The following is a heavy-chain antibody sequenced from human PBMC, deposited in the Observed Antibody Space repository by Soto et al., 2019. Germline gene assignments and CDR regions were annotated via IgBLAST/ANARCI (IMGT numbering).Heavy chain of an antibody. J-gene: IGHJ5*02. V-gene: IGHV4-4*07. Sequence: PSETMTLPSRVSDASISYFYWSWIRKSAGQGLEWIGRIYATGTTDYNPSLKSRVMMSVDTSKKQFSLKLRSVTAADTAVYYCVRDGTKTLRDWFDPWGQGISVTVSS. D-gene: IGHD1-1*01. CDR1: DASISYFY. CDR3: VRDGTKTLRDWFDP. CDR2: IYATGTT.